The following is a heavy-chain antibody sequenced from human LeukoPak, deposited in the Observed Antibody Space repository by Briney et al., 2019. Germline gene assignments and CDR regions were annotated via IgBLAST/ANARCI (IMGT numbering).Heavy chain of an antibody. V-gene: IGHV1-18*04. CDR3: ARGLISPGYYYYYYGMDV. Sequence: ASVKVSCTASGYTFTSYGISWVRQAPGQGLEWMGWICAYNGNTNYAQKLQGRVTMTTDTSTSTAYMELRSLRSDDTAVYYCARGLISPGYYYYYYGMDVWGKGTTVTVSS. D-gene: IGHD2-15*01. J-gene: IGHJ6*04. CDR1: GYTFTSYG. CDR2: ICAYNGNT.